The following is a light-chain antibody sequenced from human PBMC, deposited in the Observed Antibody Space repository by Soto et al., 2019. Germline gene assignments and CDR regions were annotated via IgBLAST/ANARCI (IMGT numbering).Light chain of an antibody. CDR2: EVS. Sequence: QSALTQPASVSGSPGQSITISCTGTSSDVGGYNYVSWYQQHPGKAPKLMIYEVSNRPSGVSNRFTGSKSGNTASLTISVLPAEDEAYYYCSSYTRSSKVFGGGTELAVL. CDR1: SSDVGGYNY. V-gene: IGLV2-14*01. CDR3: SSYTRSSKV. J-gene: IGLJ3*02.